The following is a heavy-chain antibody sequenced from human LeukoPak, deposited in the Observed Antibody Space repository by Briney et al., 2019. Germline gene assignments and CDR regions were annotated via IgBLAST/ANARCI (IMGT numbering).Heavy chain of an antibody. CDR3: AKDRDVWGSLLDY. V-gene: IGHV3-30*02. CDR1: GFTFSSYA. CDR2: IHYDGSNN. D-gene: IGHD3-16*01. Sequence: GGSLRLSCAASGFTFSSYAMHWVRQAPGKGLEWVAFIHYDGSNNYYADSVKGRSTISRDNSKNTLFLLMNSLRAEDTAVYYCAKDRDVWGSLLDYWGQGTLVSVSS. J-gene: IGHJ4*02.